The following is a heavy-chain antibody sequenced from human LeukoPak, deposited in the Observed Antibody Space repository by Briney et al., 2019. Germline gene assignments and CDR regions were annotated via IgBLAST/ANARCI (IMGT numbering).Heavy chain of an antibody. CDR2: IRYDGSNK. J-gene: IGHJ4*02. V-gene: IGHV3-30*02. D-gene: IGHD6-19*01. CDR1: GFTLSSYG. Sequence: PGGSLRLSCAASGFTLSSYGMHWVRQAPGKGLEWVAFIRYDGSNKYYADSVKGRFTISRDNAKNSLYLQMNSLRAEDTAVYYCARARYSSGWNFDYWGQGTLVTVSS. CDR3: ARARYSSGWNFDY.